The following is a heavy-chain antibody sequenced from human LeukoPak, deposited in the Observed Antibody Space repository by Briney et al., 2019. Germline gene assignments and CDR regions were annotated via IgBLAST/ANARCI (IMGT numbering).Heavy chain of an antibody. V-gene: IGHV1-69*05. D-gene: IGHD5-18*01. CDR2: IIPIIGTA. CDR1: VGTFSSYA. CDR3: ARDRGYSYGFGY. Sequence: ASVKVSCKASVGTFSSYAISWVRQAPGQGLEWMGGIIPIIGTANYAQKFQGRVTITTDESTSTAYMELSSLRSEDTAVYYCARDRGYSYGFGYWGQGTLVTVSS. J-gene: IGHJ4*02.